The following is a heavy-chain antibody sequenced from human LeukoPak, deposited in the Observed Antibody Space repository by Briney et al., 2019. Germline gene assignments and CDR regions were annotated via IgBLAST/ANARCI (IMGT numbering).Heavy chain of an antibody. CDR3: ARWRGHQSEFDL. CDR2: ISASGGST. J-gene: IGHJ4*02. Sequence: GGSLRLSCAASGFTFSSSAMSWVRQVPGKGLEWVSGISASGGSTYHADSVRGRFTISRDNSKNTLYVQMNSLRDEDTAVYYCARWRGHQSEFDLWGQGTLVTVSS. D-gene: IGHD3-3*01. V-gene: IGHV3-23*01. CDR1: GFTFSSSA.